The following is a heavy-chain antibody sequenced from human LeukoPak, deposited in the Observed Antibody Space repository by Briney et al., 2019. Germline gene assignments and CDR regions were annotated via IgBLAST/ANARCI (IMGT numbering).Heavy chain of an antibody. Sequence: GGSLRLSCAGSGFTFSSYAMHWVRQAPGKGLEWVAVISYDGSNKYYADSVKGRFTISRDNSKNTLYLQMNSLRAEDTAVYYCARAGYYDSSGYYLNKKFDYWGQGTLVTVSS. CDR3: ARAGYYDSSGYYLNKKFDY. CDR1: GFTFSSYA. V-gene: IGHV3-30-3*01. D-gene: IGHD3-22*01. J-gene: IGHJ4*02. CDR2: ISYDGSNK.